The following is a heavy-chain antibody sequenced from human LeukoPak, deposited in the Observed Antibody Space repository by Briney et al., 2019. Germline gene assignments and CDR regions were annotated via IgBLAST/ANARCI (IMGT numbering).Heavy chain of an antibody. J-gene: IGHJ4*02. V-gene: IGHV3-74*01. CDR3: VRGNDYGGPHY. Sequence: GGSLRLSCAVSGFTFSSYWMHRVRQAPGKGLVWVSRIDRDGSRINYADSVKGRFTISRDNGKNTLFLQMNSLRAEDAAVYYCVRGNDYGGPHYWGQGTLVTVSS. CDR2: IDRDGSRI. D-gene: IGHD4-23*01. CDR1: GFTFSSYW.